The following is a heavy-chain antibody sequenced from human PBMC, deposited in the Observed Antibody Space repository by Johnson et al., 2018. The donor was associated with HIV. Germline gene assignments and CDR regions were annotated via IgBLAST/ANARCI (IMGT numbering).Heavy chain of an antibody. CDR2: IGTAGDT. V-gene: IGHV3-13*01. Sequence: VQLVESGGGLVQPGGSLRLSCAASGFTLSRYDMHWVRQATGKGLEWVSAIGTAGDTYYPGSVKGRFTISRENAKNSLYLQMNSPRAGDTAVYYGARDGGFVGAFDIWGQGTMVIVSS. CDR1: GFTLSRYD. CDR3: ARDGGFVGAFDI. J-gene: IGHJ3*02. D-gene: IGHD3-16*01.